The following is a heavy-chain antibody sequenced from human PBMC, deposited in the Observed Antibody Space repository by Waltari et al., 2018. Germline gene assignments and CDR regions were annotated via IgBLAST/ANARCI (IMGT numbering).Heavy chain of an antibody. CDR1: GGPIRSSNW. CDR3: VRDNRWAEDGFRFFQY. D-gene: IGHD3-10*01. J-gene: IGHJ1*01. V-gene: IGHV4-4*02. CDR2: MFHSGST. Sequence: QVLLQESGPGLVKPSGTLSLTCVVSGGPIRSSNWWSWVRQSPGKGLEWIGEMFHSGSTNYNPSLKNRVTMSLDKSNNQFSLKLSSVTAADTAVYYCVRDNRWAEDGFRFFQYWGQGTLVSVSS.